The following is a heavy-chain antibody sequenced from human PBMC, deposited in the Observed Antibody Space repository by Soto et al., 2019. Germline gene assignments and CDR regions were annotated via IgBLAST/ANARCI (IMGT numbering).Heavy chain of an antibody. Sequence: ASVKVSCKASGYTFTSYGISWVRQAPGQGLEWFGWISAYNGNTNYAQKLQGRVTMTTDTSTSTAYMELRSLRSDDTAVYYCARVYDILTGPGDYFDYWGQGTLVTVSS. CDR2: ISAYNGNT. D-gene: IGHD3-9*01. CDR1: GYTFTSYG. CDR3: ARVYDILTGPGDYFDY. V-gene: IGHV1-18*01. J-gene: IGHJ4*02.